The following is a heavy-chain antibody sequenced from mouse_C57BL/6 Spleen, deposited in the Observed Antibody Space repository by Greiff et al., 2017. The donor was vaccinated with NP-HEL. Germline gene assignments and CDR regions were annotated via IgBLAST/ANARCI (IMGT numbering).Heavy chain of an antibody. J-gene: IGHJ2*01. CDR1: GYTFTSYD. CDR2: IYPRDGST. D-gene: IGHD1-1*01. Sequence: VMLVESGPELVKPGASVKLSCKASGYTFTSYDINWVKQRPGQGLEWIGWIYPRDGSTKYNEKFKGKATLTVDTSSSTAYMELHSLTSEDSAVYFCARSPPYYGSSLDYWGQGTTLTVSS. V-gene: IGHV1-85*01. CDR3: ARSPPYYGSSLDY.